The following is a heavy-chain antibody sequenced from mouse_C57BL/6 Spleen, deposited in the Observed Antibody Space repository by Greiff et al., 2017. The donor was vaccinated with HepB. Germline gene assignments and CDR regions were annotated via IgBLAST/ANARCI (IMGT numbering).Heavy chain of an antibody. V-gene: IGHV5-17*01. CDR3: ARPVAPYWYFDV. Sequence: EVQLKESGGGLVKPGGSLKLSCAASGFTFSDYGMHWVRQAPEKGLEWVAYISSGSSTIYYADTVKGRFTISRDNAKNTLFLQMTSLRSEDTAMYYCARPVAPYWYFDVWGTGTTVTVSS. D-gene: IGHD1-1*01. J-gene: IGHJ1*03. CDR1: GFTFSDYG. CDR2: ISSGSSTI.